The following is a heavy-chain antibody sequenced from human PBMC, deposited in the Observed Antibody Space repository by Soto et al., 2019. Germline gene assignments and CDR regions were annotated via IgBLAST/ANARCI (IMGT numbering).Heavy chain of an antibody. CDR1: GGSISSGGYY. V-gene: IGHV4-31*03. J-gene: IGHJ4*02. CDR2: IYYSGST. CDR3: ARDWYGSIDY. Sequence: SETLSLTCTVSGGSISSGGYYWSWIRQHPGKGLEWIGYIYYSGSTYYNPSLKSRVTISVDTSKNQFSLKLSSVTAADTAVYYCARDWYGSIDYWGQGTLVTVSS. D-gene: IGHD6-13*01.